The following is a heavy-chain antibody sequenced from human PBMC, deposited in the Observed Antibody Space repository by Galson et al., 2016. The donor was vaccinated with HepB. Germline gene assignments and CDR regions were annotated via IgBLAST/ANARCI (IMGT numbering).Heavy chain of an antibody. CDR1: GAHIGSSNW. V-gene: IGHV4-4*02. D-gene: IGHD3-16*01. Sequence: SETLSLTCGVSGAHIGSSNWWGWVRQSPGRGFEWIGETFYSGTTSYNPSLKSRVTISIDKSKTRFSLTLRSVTAADTAIYYCARSLLPGGTLAGMDVWGQGTPVTVSS. J-gene: IGHJ6*02. CDR3: ARSLLPGGTLAGMDV. CDR2: TFYSGTT.